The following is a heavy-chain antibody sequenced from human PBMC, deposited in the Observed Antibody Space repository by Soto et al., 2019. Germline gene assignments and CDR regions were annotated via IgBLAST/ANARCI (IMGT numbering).Heavy chain of an antibody. Sequence: EVPLEESGGALVQPGRSLRLSCAASGFTFDDYAMHWVRQVLGKGLEWVSSISWNSGNIGYADSVKGRFTTSRDTAKNSLYLQMTSLRPEDTALYYCVRSKGGYSYGTPFDYWGQGTLVTVSS. J-gene: IGHJ4*02. CDR2: ISWNSGNI. CDR1: GFTFDDYA. D-gene: IGHD5-18*01. V-gene: IGHV3-9*01. CDR3: VRSKGGYSYGTPFDY.